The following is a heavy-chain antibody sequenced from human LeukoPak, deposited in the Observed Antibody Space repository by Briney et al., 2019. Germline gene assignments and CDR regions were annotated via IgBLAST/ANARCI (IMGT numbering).Heavy chain of an antibody. D-gene: IGHD2-8*02. CDR1: GGIFNSKA. CDR3: AYLSASNTGAFDV. CDR2: IIPMFRTA. J-gene: IGHJ3*01. Sequence: SVKVSCKASGGIFNSKALSWVRQAPGQGLEWMGGIIPMFRTANYGQKFQGRVTITADDSTSTGYMELSSLRSEDTAVFYCAYLSASNTGAFDVWGRGTVVTVSS. V-gene: IGHV1-69*13.